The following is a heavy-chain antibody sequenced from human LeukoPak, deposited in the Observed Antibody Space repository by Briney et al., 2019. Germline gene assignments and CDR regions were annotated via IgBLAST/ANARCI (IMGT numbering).Heavy chain of an antibody. D-gene: IGHD6-13*01. CDR1: GGYISSYY. CDR2: IYTSGST. J-gene: IGHJ6*03. CDR3: ARGQYSSSWYEIFPLPYYYYYMDV. V-gene: IGHV4-4*09. Sequence: SETLSLTCTVSGGYISSYYWSWIRQPPGKGLEWIGYIYTSGSTNYNPSLKSRVTISVDTSKNQFSLKLSSVTAADTAVYYCARGQYSSSWYEIFPLPYYYYYMDVWGKGTTVTVSS.